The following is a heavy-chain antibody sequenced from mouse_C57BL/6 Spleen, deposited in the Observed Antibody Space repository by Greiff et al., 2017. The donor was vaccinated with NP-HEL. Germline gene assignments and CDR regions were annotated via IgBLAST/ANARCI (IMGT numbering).Heavy chain of an antibody. CDR1: GYSITSGYD. D-gene: IGHD1-1*01. CDR2: ISYSGST. Sequence: DVQLQESGPGMVKPSQSLSLTCTVTGYSITSGYDWHWIRHFPGNKLEWMGYISYSGSTNYNPSLKSRISITHDTSKNHFFLKLNSVTTEDTATYYCARGGEIYTGYFDVWGTGTTVTVSS. CDR3: ARGGEIYTGYFDV. V-gene: IGHV3-1*01. J-gene: IGHJ1*03.